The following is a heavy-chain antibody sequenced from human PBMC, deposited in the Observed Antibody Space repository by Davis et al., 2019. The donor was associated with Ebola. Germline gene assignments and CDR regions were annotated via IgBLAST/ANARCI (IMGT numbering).Heavy chain of an antibody. Sequence: GESLKISCAASGFIFSSYWMSWVRQAPGKGLEWVANIKQDGSEKYYVDSVKGRFTISRDNAKNSLYLQMNSLRAEDTAVYYCARDNMFEAEMLYYYYGMDVWGQGTTVTVSS. D-gene: IGHD3-10*02. CDR2: IKQDGSEK. V-gene: IGHV3-7*01. J-gene: IGHJ6*02. CDR1: GFIFSSYW. CDR3: ARDNMFEAEMLYYYYGMDV.